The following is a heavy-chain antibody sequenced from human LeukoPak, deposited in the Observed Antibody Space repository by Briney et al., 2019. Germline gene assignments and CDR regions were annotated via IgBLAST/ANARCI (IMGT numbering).Heavy chain of an antibody. CDR3: ARFWGYGSAFDY. V-gene: IGHV3-30*04. J-gene: IGHJ4*02. D-gene: IGHD3-10*01. Sequence: PGGSLRLSCAASGFTFSSYAMHWVRQAPGEGLEWVAVISYDGSNKYYADSVKGRFTISRDNSKNTLYLQMNSLRAEDTAVYYCARFWGYGSAFDYWGQGTLVTVSS. CDR1: GFTFSSYA. CDR2: ISYDGSNK.